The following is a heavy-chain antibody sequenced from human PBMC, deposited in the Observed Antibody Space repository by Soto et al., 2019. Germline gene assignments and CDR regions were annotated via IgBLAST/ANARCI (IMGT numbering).Heavy chain of an antibody. CDR3: ARVGPAHYYDSSGYYSPLDY. J-gene: IGHJ4*02. D-gene: IGHD3-22*01. V-gene: IGHV1-69*01. CDR2: IIPMFGTA. Sequence: QVQLVQSGAEVKKPGSSVKVSCKASGDTFSSYAINWVRQAPGQGLEWMGGIIPMFGTANYAQKFKGRVTITEGXXXXXXXXXXXXXXXXXXXXXYCARVGPAHYYDSSGYYSPLDYWGQGTLVTVSS. CDR1: GDTFSSYA.